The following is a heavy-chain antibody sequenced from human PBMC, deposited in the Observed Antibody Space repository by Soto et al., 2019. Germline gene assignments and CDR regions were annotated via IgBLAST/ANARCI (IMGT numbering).Heavy chain of an antibody. CDR2: GYHSGST. Sequence: SETLSLTCTVSGVSVSSTDYSWTWVRQPPGKGLEWIGYGYHSGSTLYNPSLRSRAIISVDTSKNQLYLDLTSVTAADTAVYYCAGGAPSTTYPTVVHGLDVWGQGTAVTV. J-gene: IGHJ6*02. D-gene: IGHD4-17*01. CDR3: AGGAPSTTYPTVVHGLDV. CDR1: GVSVSSTDYS. V-gene: IGHV4-30-4*01.